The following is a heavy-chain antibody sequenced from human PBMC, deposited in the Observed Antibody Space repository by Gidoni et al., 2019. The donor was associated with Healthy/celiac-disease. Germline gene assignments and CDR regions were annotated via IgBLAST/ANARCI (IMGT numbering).Heavy chain of an antibody. J-gene: IGHJ4*02. CDR1: GFTFSSYS. CDR3: ARDSSSGYDSSGYYLY. CDR2: ISSSSSTI. Sequence: EVQLVESGGGLVQPGGSLRLSCAASGFTFSSYSMNWVRQAPGKGLEWVSYISSSSSTIYYADSVKGRFTISRDNAKNSLYLQMNSLRDEDTAVYYCARDSSSGYDSSGYYLYWGQGTLVTVSS. V-gene: IGHV3-48*02. D-gene: IGHD3-22*01.